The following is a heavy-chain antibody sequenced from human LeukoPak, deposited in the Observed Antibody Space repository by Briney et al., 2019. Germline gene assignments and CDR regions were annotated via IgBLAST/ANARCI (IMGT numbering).Heavy chain of an antibody. CDR2: ISWNSGSI. V-gene: IGHV3-9*01. CDR3: AKDLMRYDGSGSQIDY. J-gene: IGHJ4*02. Sequence: GGSLRLSCAASGFAFDDYAMHWARQAPGKGLEWVSGISWNSGSIGYADSVKGRFTISRDNAKNSLYLQMNSLRAEDTALYYCAKDLMRYDGSGSQIDYWGQGTLVTVSS. D-gene: IGHD3-10*01. CDR1: GFAFDDYA.